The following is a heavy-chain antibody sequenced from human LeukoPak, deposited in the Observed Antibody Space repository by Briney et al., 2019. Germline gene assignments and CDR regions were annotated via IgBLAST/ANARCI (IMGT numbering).Heavy chain of an antibody. Sequence: PGGSLRLSCAASGFTFSSYGMHWVRQAPGKGLEWVAVISYDGSNKYYADSVKGRFTISRDNSKNTLYLHMHSLRAEDTAIYYCARLKLGYWYFDLWGRGTLLTVSS. CDR1: GFTFSSYG. V-gene: IGHV3-30*03. CDR3: ARLKLGYWYFDL. J-gene: IGHJ2*01. D-gene: IGHD7-27*01. CDR2: ISYDGSNK.